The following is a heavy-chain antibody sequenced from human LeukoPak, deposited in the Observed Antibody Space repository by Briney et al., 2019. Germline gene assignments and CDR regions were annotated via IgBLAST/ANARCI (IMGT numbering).Heavy chain of an antibody. V-gene: IGHV3-21*01. D-gene: IGHD3-16*02. J-gene: IGHJ4*02. Sequence: GGSLRLSCAASGFTLNSHSMNWVRQTPGKGLEWVSSISSSSDYRDYADSVKGRFTISRDNAKNSLYLQMNSLRVEDTAVYYCASRSEFDYWGQGTLVTVSS. CDR1: GFTLNSHS. CDR3: ASRSEFDY. CDR2: ISSSSDYR.